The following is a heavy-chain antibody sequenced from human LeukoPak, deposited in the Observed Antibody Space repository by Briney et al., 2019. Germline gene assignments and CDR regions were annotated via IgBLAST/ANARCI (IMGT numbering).Heavy chain of an antibody. CDR1: GWTFNTYW. Sequence: GGSLRLSCAASGWTFNTYWMHWVRQAPGKGLEWVAFIRYDGSNRYYADSVKGRFTISRDNSKNTLYLQMNSLRAEDTAVYYCAKGSKAVLFTRDYYMDVWGKGTTVTISS. D-gene: IGHD6-19*01. CDR3: AKGSKAVLFTRDYYMDV. J-gene: IGHJ6*03. CDR2: IRYDGSNR. V-gene: IGHV3-30*02.